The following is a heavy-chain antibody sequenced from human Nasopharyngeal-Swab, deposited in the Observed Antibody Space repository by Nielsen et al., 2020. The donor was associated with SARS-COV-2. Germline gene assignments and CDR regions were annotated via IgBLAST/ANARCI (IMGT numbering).Heavy chain of an antibody. D-gene: IGHD6-13*01. CDR2: IKQDGSEK. Sequence: VGQAPGKGLEWVANIKQDGSEKYYVDSVKGRFTISRDNAKNSLYLQMNSLRAEDTAVYYCARDAFPGIAAAGPDYWGQGTLVTVSS. V-gene: IGHV3-7*01. CDR3: ARDAFPGIAAAGPDY. J-gene: IGHJ4*02.